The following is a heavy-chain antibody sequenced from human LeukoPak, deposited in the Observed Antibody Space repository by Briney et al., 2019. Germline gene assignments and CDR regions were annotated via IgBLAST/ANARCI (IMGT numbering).Heavy chain of an antibody. CDR1: GGSISSYY. CDR2: IYYSGST. V-gene: IGHV4-59*01. J-gene: IGHJ6*03. CDR3: ARGILAAQSYYYYYYMDV. Sequence: SQSLSLTCTVSGGSISSYYWSWIRQPPGKGLEWIVYIYYSGSTNYNPSLKSRVTISVNTSKNQFSLKLSSVTAADPAVYYCARGILAAQSYYYYYYMDVWGKGTTVTVSS. D-gene: IGHD2/OR15-2a*01.